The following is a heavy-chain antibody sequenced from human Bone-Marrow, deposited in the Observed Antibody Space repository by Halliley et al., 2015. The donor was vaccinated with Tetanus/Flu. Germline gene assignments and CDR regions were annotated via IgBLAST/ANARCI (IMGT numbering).Heavy chain of an antibody. Sequence: QGLEWMGWITANNGNTCYAQKFQGRVTMASDTFTDTAYLELRSLRDDDTGVYYCARVAQDAFNIWGHGTKVTVTS. CDR3: ARVAQDAFNI. CDR2: ITANNGNT. V-gene: IGHV1-18*01. J-gene: IGHJ3*02.